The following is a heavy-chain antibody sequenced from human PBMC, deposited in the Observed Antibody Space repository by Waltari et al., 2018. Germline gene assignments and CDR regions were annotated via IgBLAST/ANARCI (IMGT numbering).Heavy chain of an antibody. J-gene: IGHJ4*02. Sequence: QVQLVTSGAEVKKPGASVTVSCKVSGYPLTALSLPWVRQAPGKGLEWMGGFDPEDGETIYAQKFQGRVTMTEDTATDTAYMELSSLRSEDTAVYYCATDPNSQLLFDYWGQGTRVTVSS. D-gene: IGHD3-10*01. CDR1: GYPLTALS. CDR2: FDPEDGET. CDR3: ATDPNSQLLFDY. V-gene: IGHV1-24*01.